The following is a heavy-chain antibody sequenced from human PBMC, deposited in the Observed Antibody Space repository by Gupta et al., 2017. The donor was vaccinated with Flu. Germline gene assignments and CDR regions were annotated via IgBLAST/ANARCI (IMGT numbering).Heavy chain of an antibody. CDR2: IIPGFGPT. CDR1: GVTFSDYA. CDR3: ARKGGGHCSGGTCYYFDY. J-gene: IGHJ4*02. V-gene: IGHV1-69*01. Sequence: QVHLVQSGAEVKKPGSSVKVSCQASGVTFSDYAINWVRRARGQGLEWMGGIIPGFGPTKYAQKFQGRVTITADESTNTAYLERSSLRSEDTAVYYCARKGGGHCSGGTCYYFDYWGQGTLVTVSS. D-gene: IGHD2-15*01.